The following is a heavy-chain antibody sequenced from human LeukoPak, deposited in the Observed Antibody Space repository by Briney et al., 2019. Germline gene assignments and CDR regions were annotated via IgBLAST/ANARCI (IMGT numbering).Heavy chain of an antibody. CDR2: IIPIFGTA. Sequence: SVKVSCKASGGTFSSYAISWVRQAPGQGLEWMGGIIPIFGTANYAQKFQGRVTMTRDTSISTAYMELSRLRSDDTAVYYCARERRPTIVVVIDHDAFDIWGQGTMVTVSS. J-gene: IGHJ3*02. CDR1: GGTFSSYA. D-gene: IGHD3-22*01. CDR3: ARERRPTIVVVIDHDAFDI. V-gene: IGHV1-69*05.